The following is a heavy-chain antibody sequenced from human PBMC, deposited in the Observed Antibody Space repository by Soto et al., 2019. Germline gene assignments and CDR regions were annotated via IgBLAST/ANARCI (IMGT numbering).Heavy chain of an antibody. J-gene: IGHJ4*02. D-gene: IGHD5-12*01. Sequence: EVQLVESGGGLVKPGGSLRLSCAASGFTFSSYSMNWVRQAPGKGLEWVSSISSSSSYIYYEDSVKGRFTISRDNAKNSLYLQMNSLRAEDTAVYYCARDAGGYDFGLLFDYWGQGTLVTVSS. CDR1: GFTFSSYS. CDR2: ISSSSSYI. V-gene: IGHV3-21*01. CDR3: ARDAGGYDFGLLFDY.